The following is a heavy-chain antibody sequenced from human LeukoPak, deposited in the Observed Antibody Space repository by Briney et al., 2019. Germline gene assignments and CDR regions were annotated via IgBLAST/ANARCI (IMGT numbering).Heavy chain of an antibody. J-gene: IGHJ4*02. CDR1: GFTFSSFA. CDR3: ARDPTFDY. V-gene: IGHV3-30*01. CDR2: ISYDGSKK. Sequence: QAGRSLRLSYAASGFTFSSFAMHWVRQAPGKGLEWVAVISYDGSKKYYADSVKGRFTISRDNSKNTLYLQMNSLRAEDTAVYYCARDPTFDYWGQGTLVTVSS.